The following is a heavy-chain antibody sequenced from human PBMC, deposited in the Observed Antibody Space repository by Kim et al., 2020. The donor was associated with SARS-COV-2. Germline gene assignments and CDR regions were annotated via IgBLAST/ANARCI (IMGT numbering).Heavy chain of an antibody. V-gene: IGHV3-23*01. CDR2: ISGSGDST. D-gene: IGHD3-10*01. Sequence: GGSLRLSCAASGFTFSSYAMSWVRQAPGKGLEWVSAISGSGDSTYYADSVKGRFTISRDNSKNTLYLQMNSLRAEDTAVYYCAKDRGFKYYYGSGGYYNPLYYGMDVWGQGTPVTVSS. CDR1: GFTFSSYA. CDR3: AKDRGFKYYYGSGGYYNPLYYGMDV. J-gene: IGHJ6*02.